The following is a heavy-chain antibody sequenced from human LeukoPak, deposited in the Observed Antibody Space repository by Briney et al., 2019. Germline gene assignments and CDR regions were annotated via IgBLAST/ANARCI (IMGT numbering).Heavy chain of an antibody. V-gene: IGHV4-31*03. D-gene: IGHD2-2*01. CDR2: IYYSGST. J-gene: IGHJ6*02. CDR3: ARGGYCSSTSCSIWRIYYYYGMDV. CDR1: GGSISSGGYY. Sequence: PSQTLSLTCTVSGGSISSGGYYWSWIRQHPGKGLEWIGYIYYSGSTYYNPSLKSRVTISVDTSKNQFSLKLSSVTAADTAVYYCARGGYCSSTSCSIWRIYYYYGMDVWGQGTTVTVSS.